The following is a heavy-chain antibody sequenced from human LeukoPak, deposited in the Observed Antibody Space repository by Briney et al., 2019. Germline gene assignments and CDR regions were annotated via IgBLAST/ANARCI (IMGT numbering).Heavy chain of an antibody. CDR1: GYTFTGYY. J-gene: IGHJ5*02. CDR2: INPNSGGT. V-gene: IGHV1-2*02. CDR3: ARLLVVPAANWFDP. Sequence: ASVKVSCKASGYTFTGYYMHWVRQAPGQGLEWMGWINPNSGGTNYAQTFQGRVTMTRDTSISTAYMELSRLRSDDTAVYYCARLLVVPAANWFDPWGQGTLVTVSS. D-gene: IGHD2-2*01.